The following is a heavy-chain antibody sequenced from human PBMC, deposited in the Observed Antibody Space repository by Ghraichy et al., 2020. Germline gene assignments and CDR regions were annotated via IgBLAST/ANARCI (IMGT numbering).Heavy chain of an antibody. CDR2: IGKNGSPI. CDR3: ARGHFGLDV. J-gene: IGHJ6*02. CDR1: GFKFSDYY. Sequence: GGSLRLSCAASGFKFSDYYMSWIRQAPGKGLEWVSYIGKNGSPIYYADSVKGRFTISRDNARNSLSLQMNSLRVEDTAVYYCARGHFGLDVWGQGTTVTVSS. V-gene: IGHV3-11*01.